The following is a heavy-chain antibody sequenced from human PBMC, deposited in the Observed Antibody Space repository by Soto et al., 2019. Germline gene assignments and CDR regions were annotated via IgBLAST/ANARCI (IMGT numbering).Heavy chain of an antibody. CDR3: ARGDRGGSGSPASYYYSGLDV. J-gene: IGHJ6*02. V-gene: IGHV3-23*01. D-gene: IGHD3-10*01. Sequence: DVQLLESGGDLVQPGGSLRLSCAASGVTFSSYAMSWVRQAPGKGLEWVSSVSAGGDMTYYSDSVKGRFTISRDNSNNALFLQMNSLRAEDTALYYCARGDRGGSGSPASYYYSGLDVWGQVTTVTVSS. CDR2: VSAGGDMT. CDR1: GVTFSSYA.